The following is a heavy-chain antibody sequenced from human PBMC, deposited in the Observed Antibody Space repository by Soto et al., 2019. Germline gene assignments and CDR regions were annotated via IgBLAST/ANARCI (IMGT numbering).Heavy chain of an antibody. J-gene: IGHJ6*02. CDR1: GYSFTSYW. CDR3: ARYPTWILYGMDV. Sequence: PGESVKISCKGSGYSFTSYWIGWVRQMPGKGLEWMGIIYPGDSDTRYSPSFQGQVTISADKSISTAYLQWSSLKASDTAMYYRARYPTWILYGMDVWGQGTTVTVSS. V-gene: IGHV5-51*01. D-gene: IGHD5-18*01. CDR2: IYPGDSDT.